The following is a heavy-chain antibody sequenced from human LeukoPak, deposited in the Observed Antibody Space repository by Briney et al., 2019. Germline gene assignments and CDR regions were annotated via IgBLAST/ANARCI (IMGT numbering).Heavy chain of an antibody. J-gene: IGHJ4*02. CDR2: MYTGGST. D-gene: IGHD3-22*01. CDR1: GFTFDDYA. V-gene: IGHV3-53*01. CDR3: ARAPFYYDSSGYPYFDG. Sequence: PGGSLRLSCAASGFTFDDYAMHWVRQAPGKGLEWVSVMYTGGSTYYADSVKGRFTISRDNSKNTLYLQMNSLRAEDTALYYCARAPFYYDSSGYPYFDGWGQGTLVTVSS.